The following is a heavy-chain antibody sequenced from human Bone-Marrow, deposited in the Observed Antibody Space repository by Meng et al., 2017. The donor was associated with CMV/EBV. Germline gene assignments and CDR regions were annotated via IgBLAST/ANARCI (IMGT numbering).Heavy chain of an antibody. D-gene: IGHD2-21*01. CDR2: INHSGST. V-gene: IGHV4-34*01. CDR1: GGSFSGYY. CDR3: ARTAYCGGDCYAVKL. J-gene: IGHJ3*01. Sequence: SETLSLTCAVYGGSFSGYYWSWIRQPPGKGLEWIGEINHSGSTNYNPSLKSRVTISVDTSKNQFSLKLSSVTAADTAVYYCARTAYCGGDCYAVKLWAQGTMVTVSS.